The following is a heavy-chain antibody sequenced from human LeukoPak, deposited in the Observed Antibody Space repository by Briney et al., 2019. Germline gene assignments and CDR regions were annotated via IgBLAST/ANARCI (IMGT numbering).Heavy chain of an antibody. J-gene: IGHJ4*02. V-gene: IGHV5-51*01. CDR2: IYPGDSDT. D-gene: IGHD2-8*01. CDR3: ARHSRDCTNGVCYPRYFDY. CDR1: GYSFTTYW. Sequence: GESLKISCKASGYSFTTYWIGWVRQVPGKGLEWMGIIYPGDSDTRYSPSFQGQVTISADKSISTAYLQWSSLKASDTAMYYCARHSRDCTNGVCYPRYFDYWGQGTLVTVSS.